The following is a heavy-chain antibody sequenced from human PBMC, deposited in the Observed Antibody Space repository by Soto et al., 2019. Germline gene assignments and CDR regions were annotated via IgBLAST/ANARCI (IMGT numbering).Heavy chain of an antibody. J-gene: IGHJ5*02. V-gene: IGHV1-69*06. D-gene: IGHD1-26*01. Sequence: QVQLVQSGAEVKKPGSSVKVSCKASGGTFSSYAISWVRQAPGQGLEWMGWIIPIFGTANYAQKFQGRVTITADKSTSTAYMELSSLRSEDTAVYYCARGLLVGATTSHWFDPWGQGTLVTVSS. CDR1: GGTFSSYA. CDR2: IIPIFGTA. CDR3: ARGLLVGATTSHWFDP.